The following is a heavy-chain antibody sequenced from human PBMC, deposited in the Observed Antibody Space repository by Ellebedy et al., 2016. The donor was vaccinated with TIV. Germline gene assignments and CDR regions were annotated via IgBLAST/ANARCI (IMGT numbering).Heavy chain of an antibody. V-gene: IGHV1-3*01. CDR1: GYSFTTFT. D-gene: IGHD2-15*01. CDR2: INPDNGDT. J-gene: IGHJ4*02. Sequence: AASVKVSCKASGYSFTTFTIHWVRQAPGQRPEWMGWINPDNGDTNHSQKFQARVTITRHTFASTAYMEPSSLRSEDTAVYHCARARGGCSGDGCYSDFDFWGQGTLVTVSS. CDR3: ARARGGCSGDGCYSDFDF.